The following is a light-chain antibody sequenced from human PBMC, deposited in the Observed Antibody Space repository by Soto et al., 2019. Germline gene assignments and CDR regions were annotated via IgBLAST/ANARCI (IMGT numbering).Light chain of an antibody. Sequence: QSALTQPPSASGSPGQSGTISCTGTSSDVGGYNYVSWYQQHPDKAPKVMMYEVSKRPSGVPDRFSGSKSGNTASLTVSGLQAEDEADYCCSSYGGPNSLMVFGGGTKLPV. V-gene: IGLV2-8*01. CDR2: EVS. CDR3: SSYGGPNSLMV. CDR1: SSDVGGYNY. J-gene: IGLJ2*01.